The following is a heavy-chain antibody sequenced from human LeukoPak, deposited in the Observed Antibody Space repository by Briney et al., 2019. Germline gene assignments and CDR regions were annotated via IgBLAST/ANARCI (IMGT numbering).Heavy chain of an antibody. V-gene: IGHV3-23*01. D-gene: IGHD6-13*01. CDR2: ISGSGGST. J-gene: IGHJ4*02. CDR1: GSTFTFYA. CDR3: AKEEGAAAGHSAIDY. Sequence: PGGSLRLSCAASGSTFTFYAMSWVRQAPGKGLEWVSVISGSGGSTYYADSVKGRFTISRDNSKNTLYLQMNSLRADDTAVYHCAKEEGAAAGHSAIDYWGQGTLVTVSS.